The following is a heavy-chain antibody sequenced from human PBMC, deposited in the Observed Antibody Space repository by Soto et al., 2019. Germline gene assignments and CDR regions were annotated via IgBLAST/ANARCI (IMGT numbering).Heavy chain of an antibody. CDR1: GGTFTTYD. Sequence: QVQLVQSGAEVRKPGSSVKVSCKASGGTFTTYDISWVRQAPGQGLEWMGGIIPLFDATKYAQKFQGSVTITADKSTGTAYMELSSLRSEDTAMYYCARDRSSSWYNGTFYFDSWGQGTLVTVFS. CDR2: IIPLFDAT. D-gene: IGHD6-19*01. CDR3: ARDRSSSWYNGTFYFDS. J-gene: IGHJ4*02. V-gene: IGHV1-69*06.